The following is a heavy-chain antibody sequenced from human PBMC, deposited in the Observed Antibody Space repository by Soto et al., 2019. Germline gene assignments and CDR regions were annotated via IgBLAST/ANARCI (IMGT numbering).Heavy chain of an antibody. Sequence: XETLSLTCAVSGCSISSNYWSWIRQPPGKGLEWIGYIYYSGSTNYNPSLKSRVTISVDTSKNQFSLKLSSVTAADTAVYYCARVRYSYGNRYSYYGMDVWGQATTVTVSS. CDR3: ARVRYSYGNRYSYYGMDV. CDR1: GCSISSNY. CDR2: IYYSGST. D-gene: IGHD5-18*01. J-gene: IGHJ6*02. V-gene: IGHV4-59*01.